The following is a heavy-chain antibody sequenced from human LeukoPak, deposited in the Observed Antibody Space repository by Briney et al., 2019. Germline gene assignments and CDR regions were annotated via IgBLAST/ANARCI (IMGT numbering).Heavy chain of an antibody. CDR2: IIPNFGIT. D-gene: IGHD3-22*01. CDR1: GYTFTGYY. J-gene: IGHJ3*01. V-gene: IGHV1-69*10. CDR3: AAHYYDSSGYYLGAFEV. Sequence: ASVKVSCKASGYTFTGYYMHWVRQAPGQGLEWMGGIIPNFGITNYAQKFQGRVTITADKSTSTAYMELSSLRSEDTAVYYCAAHYYDSSGYYLGAFEVWGQGTMVTVSS.